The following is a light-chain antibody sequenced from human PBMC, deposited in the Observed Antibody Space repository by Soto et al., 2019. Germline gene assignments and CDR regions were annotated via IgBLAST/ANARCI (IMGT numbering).Light chain of an antibody. CDR1: QSISSF. CDR2: ATS. Sequence: DIQMTQSPASLSASVGDRVTITCRASQSISSFLNWYQQKPGKAPKFLIYATSSVQSDVPSRFSGSGSGTDFTLTINSLQPEDFATYFCQQSFDTPFTFGQGTKLELK. V-gene: IGKV1-39*01. CDR3: QQSFDTPFT. J-gene: IGKJ2*01.